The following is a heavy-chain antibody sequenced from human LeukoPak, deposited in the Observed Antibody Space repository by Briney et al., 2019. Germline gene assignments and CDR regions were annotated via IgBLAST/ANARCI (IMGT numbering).Heavy chain of an antibody. CDR2: ISGSGGST. V-gene: IGHV3-23*01. Sequence: GGSLRLSCAASGFTFSSYAMSWVRQAPGKGLEWVSAISGSGGSTYYADSVKGRFTTSRDNSENTLYLQMNSLRAEDTAVYYCAKDREGEYYGSGTYNYWGQGTLVTVSS. D-gene: IGHD3-10*01. CDR3: AKDREGEYYGSGTYNY. CDR1: GFTFSSYA. J-gene: IGHJ4*02.